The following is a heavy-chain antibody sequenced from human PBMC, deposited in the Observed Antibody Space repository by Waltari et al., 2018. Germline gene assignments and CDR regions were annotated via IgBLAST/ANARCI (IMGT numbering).Heavy chain of an antibody. J-gene: IGHJ3*02. CDR1: GDSVSSNSVT. CDR3: ARGYGSGSYRGAFNI. CDR2: TYYSAKWNN. Sequence: QVQLQQSGPGLVKPSQTLSLTCAISGDSVSSNSVTWNWIRQSPSRGLEWLGRTYYSAKWNNDYAISVKSRITINPDTSKNQFSLQLNSVTPEDTAVYFCARGYGSGSYRGAFNIWGQGTMVTVSS. D-gene: IGHD6-19*01. V-gene: IGHV6-1*01.